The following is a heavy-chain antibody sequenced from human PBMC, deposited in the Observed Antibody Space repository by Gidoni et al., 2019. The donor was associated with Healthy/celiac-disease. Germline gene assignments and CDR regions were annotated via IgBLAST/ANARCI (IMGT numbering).Heavy chain of an antibody. J-gene: IGHJ4*02. CDR3: ARDRGHIVVVTATAFDY. Sequence: QMQLVASGGGVVQPGRSLSLSCAASGFTFSSYGMHWVRQAPDKGLEWVAVIWYDGSNKYYADSVKGRFTISRDNSKNTLYLQMNSLRAEDTAVYYCARDRGHIVVVTATAFDYWGQGTLVTVSS. CDR1: GFTFSSYG. V-gene: IGHV3-33*01. CDR2: IWYDGSNK. D-gene: IGHD2-21*02.